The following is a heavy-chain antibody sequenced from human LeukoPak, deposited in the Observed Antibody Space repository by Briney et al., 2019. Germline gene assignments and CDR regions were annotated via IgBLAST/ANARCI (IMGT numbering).Heavy chain of an antibody. D-gene: IGHD3-22*01. J-gene: IGHJ4*02. Sequence: VASVTVSCKASGYTFTGYYMHWVRQAPGQGLEGMGWINPNSGGTNYAQKFQGRVTMTRDTSISTAYMELSRLRSDDTAVYYCATLNTMIDRTGDYWGQGTLVTVSS. CDR1: GYTFTGYY. CDR2: INPNSGGT. CDR3: ATLNTMIDRTGDY. V-gene: IGHV1-2*02.